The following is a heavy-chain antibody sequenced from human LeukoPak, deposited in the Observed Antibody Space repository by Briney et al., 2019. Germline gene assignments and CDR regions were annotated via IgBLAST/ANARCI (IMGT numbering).Heavy chain of an antibody. Sequence: SQTLSLTCTVSGGSISSGGYYWGWLRQHPGMGLEWIGYIYYSGSTYYNPSLKSRVTISVDPSKNQFSLKLSSVTAADTAVYYCASRTYDLWSGCMAFDIGGQGTMVTVSS. J-gene: IGHJ3*02. CDR1: GGSISSGGYY. D-gene: IGHD3-3*01. V-gene: IGHV4-31*03. CDR3: ASRTYDLWSGCMAFDI. CDR2: IYYSGST.